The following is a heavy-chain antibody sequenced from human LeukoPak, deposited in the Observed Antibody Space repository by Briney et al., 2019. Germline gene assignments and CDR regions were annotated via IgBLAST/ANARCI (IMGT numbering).Heavy chain of an antibody. J-gene: IGHJ4*02. CDR3: ARDCGSGSCYYFDY. CDR1: GFTFTSYA. CDR2: ISGSGGST. V-gene: IGHV3-23*01. D-gene: IGHD3-10*01. Sequence: PGGSLRLSCAASGFTFTSYAMSWVRQAPGKGLEWVSAISGSGGSTYYADSVKGRFTISSDNAKNSLYLQMNSLRAEDTALYYCARDCGSGSCYYFDYWGQGTLVTVSS.